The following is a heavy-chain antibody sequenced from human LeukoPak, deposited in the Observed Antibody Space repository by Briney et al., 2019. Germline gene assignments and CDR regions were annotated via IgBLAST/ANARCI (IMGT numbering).Heavy chain of an antibody. CDR1: GFTFEDYA. Sequence: PGGSLRLSCAASGFTFEDYAMHWDRQAPGKGLECVSGITWNSGSIVYADSVKGRFTISRDNAKNSLYLQMNSLRAEDTAVYYCARAHYYDSSGLDFWGQGTLVTVSS. D-gene: IGHD3-22*01. CDR3: ARAHYYDSSGLDF. J-gene: IGHJ4*02. CDR2: ITWNSGSI. V-gene: IGHV3-9*01.